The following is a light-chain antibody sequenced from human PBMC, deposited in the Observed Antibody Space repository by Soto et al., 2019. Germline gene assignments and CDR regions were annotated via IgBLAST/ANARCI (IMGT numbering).Light chain of an antibody. Sequence: DIQMTQSPSTLSASVGDRVTVTCRASQSISSWLAWYQQRPGKAPNLLIYEASTLAPGVPLRFSGRGSGTEFTLTINSLQPDDFETYYCQYYRPYSRTYGQGTKVEIK. V-gene: IGKV1-5*03. J-gene: IGKJ1*01. CDR3: QYYRPYSRT. CDR1: QSISSW. CDR2: EAS.